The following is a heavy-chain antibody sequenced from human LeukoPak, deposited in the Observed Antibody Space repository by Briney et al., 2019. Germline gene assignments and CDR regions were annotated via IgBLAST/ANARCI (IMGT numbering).Heavy chain of an antibody. CDR2: LSTSGST. D-gene: IGHD3-3*01. Sequence: PSETLSLTCTVSGGSISNYYWNWIRQPAGKGLEWIGRLSTSGSTNYNPSLKSRVTISVDTSRNQFSLKLSSVTAADTAVYYCARAYYDSDFDYWGQGTLVTVSS. CDR1: GGSISNYY. CDR3: ARAYYDSDFDY. V-gene: IGHV4-4*07. J-gene: IGHJ4*02.